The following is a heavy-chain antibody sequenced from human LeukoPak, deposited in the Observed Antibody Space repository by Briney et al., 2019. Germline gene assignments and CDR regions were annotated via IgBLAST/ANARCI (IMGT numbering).Heavy chain of an antibody. J-gene: IGHJ4*02. Sequence: GGSLRLSCAASGFPFSSYAMSWVRQAPGKGLEGVSGISGSGGDTYYAHSVKGRFTISRDNSKNTLYLEMNRLRAEDTAVYYCAQREGYTSGGYWGQGTLVTVSS. V-gene: IGHV3-23*01. D-gene: IGHD5-18*01. CDR2: ISGSGGDT. CDR1: GFPFSSYA. CDR3: AQREGYTSGGY.